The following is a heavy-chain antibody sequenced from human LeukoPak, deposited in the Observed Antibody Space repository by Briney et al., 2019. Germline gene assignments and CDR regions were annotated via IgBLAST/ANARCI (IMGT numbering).Heavy chain of an antibody. V-gene: IGHV3-20*04. CDR3: ARDRGSSSSNWFDP. CDR2: INWNGGST. J-gene: IGHJ5*02. D-gene: IGHD6-6*01. Sequence: GGSLRLSCAASGFTFYDYGMSWVRQAPGKGLEWVSGINWNGGSTGYADSVKGRFTISRDNAKNSLYLQMNSLRAEDTALYYCARDRGSSSSNWFDPWGQGTLVTVSS. CDR1: GFTFYDYG.